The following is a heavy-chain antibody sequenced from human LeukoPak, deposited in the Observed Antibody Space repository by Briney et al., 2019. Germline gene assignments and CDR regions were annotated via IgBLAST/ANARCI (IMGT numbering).Heavy chain of an antibody. CDR2: ISSSSSTI. CDR3: ARDRRCSGGSCYSRHWFDP. Sequence: KPGGSLRLSCAASGLTFSSYSMNWVRQAPGKGLEWVSYISSSSSTIYNADSVKGRFTISRDNAKNSLYLQMNSLRDEDTAVYYCARDRRCSGGSCYSRHWFDPWGQGTLVTVSS. D-gene: IGHD2-15*01. CDR1: GLTFSSYS. J-gene: IGHJ5*02. V-gene: IGHV3-48*02.